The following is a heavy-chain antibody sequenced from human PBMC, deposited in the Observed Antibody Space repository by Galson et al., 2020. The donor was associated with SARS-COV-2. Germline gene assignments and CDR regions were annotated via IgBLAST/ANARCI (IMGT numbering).Heavy chain of an antibody. CDR3: ARKDINFWSGYPGYYFDY. Sequence: GESLKISCAASGFTFSSYRMSWVRQAPGKGLEWVANIKQDGSEKYYVDSVKGRFTISRDNAKNSLYLQMNSLRAEDTAVYYCARKDINFWSGYPGYYFDYWGQGTLVTVSS. D-gene: IGHD3-3*01. CDR2: IKQDGSEK. J-gene: IGHJ4*02. V-gene: IGHV3-7*03. CDR1: GFTFSSYR.